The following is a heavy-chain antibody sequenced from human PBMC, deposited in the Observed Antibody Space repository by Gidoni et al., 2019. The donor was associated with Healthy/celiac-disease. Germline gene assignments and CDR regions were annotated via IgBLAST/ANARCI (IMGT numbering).Heavy chain of an antibody. CDR1: GFTFISYE. D-gene: IGHD1-1*01. V-gene: IGHV3-48*03. J-gene: IGHJ4*02. CDR3: ARDHRKGANHRNWSIDY. Sequence: EVQLVESGGGLVQPGGALRRSCAASGFTFISYEMNWVRQAPGKGLEGVSYISRIGSTIYYADSVKGRFTISRDNAKNSLYLQMNSLRAEDTAVYYCARDHRKGANHRNWSIDYWGQGTLVTVSS. CDR2: ISRIGSTI.